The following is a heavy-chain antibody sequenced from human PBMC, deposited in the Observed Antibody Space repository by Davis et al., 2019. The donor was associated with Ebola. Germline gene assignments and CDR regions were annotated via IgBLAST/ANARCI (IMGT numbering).Heavy chain of an antibody. CDR1: GYTFTNYF. J-gene: IGHJ4*02. CDR3: ARGRGHYESSGGDF. Sequence: ASVKVSCKTSGYTFTNYFIHWVRQAPGQGLEWMGGIIPIFGTANYAQKFQGRVTMTRDTSTRTVYMELSSLRSEDTAVYYCARGRGHYESSGGDFWGQGTLVTVSS. CDR2: IIPIFGTA. D-gene: IGHD3-22*01. V-gene: IGHV1-46*01.